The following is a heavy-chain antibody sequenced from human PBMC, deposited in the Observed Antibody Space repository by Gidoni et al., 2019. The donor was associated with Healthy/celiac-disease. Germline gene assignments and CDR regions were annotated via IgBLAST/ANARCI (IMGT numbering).Heavy chain of an antibody. Sequence: EVQLVQSGAEVKKPGESLNISRKGSGYSFTSYWIGWVPQMPGKGLEWMGIIYPGDSDTRYSPSFQGQVTISADKSISTAYLQWSSLKASDTAMYYCARLGVSENYPGAFDIWGQGTMVTVSS. V-gene: IGHV5-51*01. CDR3: ARLGVSENYPGAFDI. D-gene: IGHD1-7*01. CDR2: IYPGDSDT. CDR1: GYSFTSYW. J-gene: IGHJ3*02.